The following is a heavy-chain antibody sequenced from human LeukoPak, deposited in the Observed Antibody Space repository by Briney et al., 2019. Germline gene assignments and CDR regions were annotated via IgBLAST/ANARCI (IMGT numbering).Heavy chain of an antibody. CDR1: GFTFSSFG. CDR3: AKAGHWDYYMDV. V-gene: IGHV3-23*01. D-gene: IGHD7-27*01. Sequence: GGSLRLSCAASGFTFSSFGMSWVRQAPGKGLEWVSAISGSGGSTYYADSVKGRFTISRDNSKNTLYLQMNSLRAEDTAVYYCAKAGHWDYYMDVWGKGTTVTISS. CDR2: ISGSGGST. J-gene: IGHJ6*03.